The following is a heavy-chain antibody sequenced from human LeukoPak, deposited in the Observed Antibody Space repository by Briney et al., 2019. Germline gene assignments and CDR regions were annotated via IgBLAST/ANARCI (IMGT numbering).Heavy chain of an antibody. D-gene: IGHD3-10*01. CDR2: IYTSGST. CDR1: GGSFSGYY. Sequence: SETLSLTCAGYGGSFSGYYWSWLRQPPGKGLEWIGRIYTSGSTNYNPSLKSRVTVSVDTSKNQFSLKLSSVTAADTAMYYCARSYRFGELLYQYYFDYWGQGTLVTVSA. V-gene: IGHV4-59*10. J-gene: IGHJ4*02. CDR3: ARSYRFGELLYQYYFDY.